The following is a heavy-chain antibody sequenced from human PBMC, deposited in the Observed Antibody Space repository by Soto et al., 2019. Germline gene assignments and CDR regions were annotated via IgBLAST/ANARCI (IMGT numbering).Heavy chain of an antibody. V-gene: IGHV3-30-3*01. CDR2: ISYDGSNK. D-gene: IGHD6-13*01. J-gene: IGHJ5*02. CDR3: ARGALAAAGMFQTGWFDP. Sequence: LRLSCAASGFTFSSYAMHWVRQAPGKGLEWVAVISYDGSNKYYADSVKGRFTISRDNSKNTLYLQMNSLRAEDTAVYYCARGALAAAGMFQTGWFDPWGQGTLVTVSS. CDR1: GFTFSSYA.